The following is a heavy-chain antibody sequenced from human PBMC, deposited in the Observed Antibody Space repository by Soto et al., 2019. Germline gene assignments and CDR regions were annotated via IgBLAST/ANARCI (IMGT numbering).Heavy chain of an antibody. CDR2: ISYSGST. J-gene: IGHJ4*02. D-gene: IGHD6-13*01. CDR1: GGSISDGYY. CDR3: ARGRKDYSSSWYVG. V-gene: IGHV4-31*03. Sequence: SETLSLTCTVSGGSISDGYYWSWIRQHPGKGLEWIGSISYSGSTSYNPSLKSRLTISVDTSKNQFSLKLSSVTAADTAVYYCARGRKDYSSSWYVGWGQGTLVTVSS.